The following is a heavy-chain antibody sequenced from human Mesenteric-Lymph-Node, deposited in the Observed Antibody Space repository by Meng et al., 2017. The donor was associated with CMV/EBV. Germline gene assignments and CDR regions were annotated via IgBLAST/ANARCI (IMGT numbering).Heavy chain of an antibody. CDR3: ARARGGRAITGTTRPFDY. CDR1: GGSVSSGSYY. CDR2: IYYSGST. Sequence: SETLSLTCTVSGGSVSSGSYYWSWIRQPPGKGLEWIGYIYYSGSTNYNPSLKSRVTISVDTSKNQFSLKLSSVTAADTAVYYCARARGGRAITGTTRPFDYWGQGTLVTVSS. V-gene: IGHV4-61*01. D-gene: IGHD1-7*01. J-gene: IGHJ4*02.